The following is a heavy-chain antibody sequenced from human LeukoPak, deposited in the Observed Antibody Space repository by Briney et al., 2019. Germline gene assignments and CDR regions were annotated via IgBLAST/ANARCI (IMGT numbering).Heavy chain of an antibody. Sequence: GASVKVSCKASGYTFTSYDINWVRQATGQGLEWMGWMNPNSGNTGYAQKFQGRVTMTRNTSISTAYMELSSLRSEDTAVYYCARVPYYGSGRPCPFCCGMDVWGQGTTVTVSS. CDR2: MNPNSGNT. V-gene: IGHV1-8*01. J-gene: IGHJ6*02. CDR1: GYTFTSYD. CDR3: ARVPYYGSGRPCPFCCGMDV. D-gene: IGHD3-10*01.